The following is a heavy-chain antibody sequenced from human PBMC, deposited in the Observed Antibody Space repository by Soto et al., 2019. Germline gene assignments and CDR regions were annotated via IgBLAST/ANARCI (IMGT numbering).Heavy chain of an antibody. CDR3: ARSVEGHFDY. V-gene: IGHV3-48*02. Sequence: EVQLVESGGGLVQPGGSLRLSCAASGFPFSIYSMNWVRQAPGKGLEWFSYITSETNTINYAYSVKGRFTISRDNAKNSLYLQMNSLRDQATAVYFCARSVEGHFDYWGQGTVVTVSS. CDR1: GFPFSIYS. D-gene: IGHD6-19*01. CDR2: ITSETNTI. J-gene: IGHJ4*02.